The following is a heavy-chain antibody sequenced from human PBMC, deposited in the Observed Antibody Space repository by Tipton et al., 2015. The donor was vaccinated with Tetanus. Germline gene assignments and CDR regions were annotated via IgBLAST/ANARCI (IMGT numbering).Heavy chain of an antibody. D-gene: IGHD6-19*01. CDR3: ARHVVEAVPRWFDP. CDR1: GGSITSNY. V-gene: IGHV4-4*07. J-gene: IGHJ5*02. Sequence: TLSLTCTVSGGSITSNYWTWIRQPAGKGLEWIGRIYAPGITNYNPSLKSRVSMSVDTSKNQFSLKLSSVTAADTAVYYCARHVVEAVPRWFDPWGQGTLVTVSS. CDR2: IYAPGIT.